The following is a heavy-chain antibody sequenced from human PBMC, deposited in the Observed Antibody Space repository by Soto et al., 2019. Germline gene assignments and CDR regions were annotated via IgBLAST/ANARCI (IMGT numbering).Heavy chain of an antibody. CDR3: ARLASSWPYYYYYGMDV. D-gene: IGHD6-13*01. CDR2: ISAYNGNT. CDR1: GCTFTSYG. J-gene: IGHJ6*02. Sequence: ASVKVSCKASGCTFTSYGISWVRQAPGQGLEWMGWISAYNGNTNYAQKLQGRVTMTTDTSTSTAYMELRSLRSGDTAVYYCARLASSWPYYYYYGMDVWGQGTTVTVSS. V-gene: IGHV1-18*01.